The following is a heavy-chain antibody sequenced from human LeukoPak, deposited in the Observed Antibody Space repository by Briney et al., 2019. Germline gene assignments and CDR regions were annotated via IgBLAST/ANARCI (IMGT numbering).Heavy chain of an antibody. CDR3: ARDKNGVWRRYYYMDV. Sequence: GRSLRLSCAASGFTFSSYAMHWVRQAPGKGLEWVAVISYDGSNKYYADSVKGRFTISRDNSKNTLYLQMNSLRAEDTAVYYCARDKNGVWRRYYYMDVWGKGTTVTVSS. J-gene: IGHJ6*03. CDR1: GFTFSSYA. CDR2: ISYDGSNK. V-gene: IGHV3-30*01. D-gene: IGHD2-8*01.